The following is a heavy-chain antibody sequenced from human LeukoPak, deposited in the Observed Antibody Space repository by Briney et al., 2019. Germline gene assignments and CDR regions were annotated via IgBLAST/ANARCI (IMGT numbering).Heavy chain of an antibody. CDR2: TYYRSEWHI. V-gene: IGHV6-1*01. CDR3: ARLVYTDSGSYSDAFDI. J-gene: IGHJ3*02. D-gene: IGHD1-26*01. Sequence: SQSLSLTCAISGDSVSSVSGGWNWIRQSPSRGLEWLGRTYYRSEWHIDYAESVKSRITINPDTSKNQFSLQLKSVTPEDTAVYYCARLVYTDSGSYSDAFDIWGQGTMVTVSS. CDR1: GDSVSSVSGG.